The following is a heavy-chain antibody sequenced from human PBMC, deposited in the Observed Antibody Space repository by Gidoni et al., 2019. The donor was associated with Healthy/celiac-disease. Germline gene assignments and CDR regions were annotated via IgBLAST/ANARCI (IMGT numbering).Heavy chain of an antibody. CDR3: ASRVPTKGSGYSDY. CDR2: ISSSSSYI. J-gene: IGHJ4*02. Sequence: EVQLVESGGGLVKPGGSLRLSCAASGFTFSSYSMNWVRQAPGKGLEWVSSISSSSSYIYYADSVKGRFTISRDNAKNSLYLQMNSLRAEDTAVYYCASRVPTKGSGYSDYWGQGTLVTVSS. D-gene: IGHD3-3*01. CDR1: GFTFSSYS. V-gene: IGHV3-21*06.